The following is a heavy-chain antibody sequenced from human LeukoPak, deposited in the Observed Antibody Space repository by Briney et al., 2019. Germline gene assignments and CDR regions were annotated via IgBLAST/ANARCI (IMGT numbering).Heavy chain of an antibody. CDR3: AKARGYSSSSSFDY. CDR2: ISASGGST. D-gene: IGHD6-13*01. Sequence: GGSLRLSCAASGFAFSSYAMVWVRQAPGKGLDWVSAISASGGSTYYADSVKGRFTISRDNSKNTLYMQMNSLRAEDTALYYCAKARGYSSSSSFDYWGQGTLVTVSS. J-gene: IGHJ4*02. CDR1: GFAFSSYA. V-gene: IGHV3-23*01.